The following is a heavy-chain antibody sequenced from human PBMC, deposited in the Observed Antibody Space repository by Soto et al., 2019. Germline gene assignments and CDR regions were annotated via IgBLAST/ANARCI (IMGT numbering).Heavy chain of an antibody. CDR2: IRTRANSYAT. CDR3: SGSSSGDDY. CDR1: GASFSGSV. V-gene: IGHV3-73*02. J-gene: IGHJ4*02. D-gene: IGHD3-10*01. Sequence: EVQLVESGGGLVQPGGSLKLSCAASGASFSGSVMHWVRQASGKGLEWVGRIRTRANSYATTYGESVKGRFTISRDDSKNTAYLQMNSLKTEDTAIYYCSGSSSGDDYWGQGTLVTVSS.